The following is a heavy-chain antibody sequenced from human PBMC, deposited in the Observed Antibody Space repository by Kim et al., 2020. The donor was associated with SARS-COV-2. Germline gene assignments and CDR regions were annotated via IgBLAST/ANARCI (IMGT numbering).Heavy chain of an antibody. CDR2: IYYSGST. J-gene: IGHJ4*02. V-gene: IGHV4-59*13. D-gene: IGHD2-2*01. Sequence: SETLSLTCTVSGGSISSYYWSWIRQPPGKGLEWIGYIYYSGSTNYNPSLKSRVTISVDTSKNQFSLKLSSVTAADTAVYYCAGARRDLVVPAAIDYWGQGTLVTVSS. CDR1: GGSISSYY. CDR3: AGARRDLVVPAAIDY.